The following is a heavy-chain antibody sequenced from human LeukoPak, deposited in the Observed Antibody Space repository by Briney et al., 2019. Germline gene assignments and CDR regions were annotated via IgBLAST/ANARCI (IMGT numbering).Heavy chain of an antibody. CDR3: ARGLSGGWVDY. Sequence: SETLSLTCAVNGGSFSGFYWTWIRQSPGGGLEWIGESIHTGNSNYKPSLSGRVTISLDTSKHQFSLKLSSVTAADTAVYYCARGLSGGWVDYWGQGTLVTVSS. CDR2: SIHTGNS. CDR1: GGSFSGFY. D-gene: IGHD6-19*01. V-gene: IGHV4-34*01. J-gene: IGHJ4*02.